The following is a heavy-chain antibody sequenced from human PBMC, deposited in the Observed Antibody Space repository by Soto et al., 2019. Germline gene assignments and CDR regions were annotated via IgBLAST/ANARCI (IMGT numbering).Heavy chain of an antibody. CDR3: ARWNGYGDS. V-gene: IGHV3-23*01. Sequence: GGSVRLSCAASGFSISTYGVTWVRQAPGKGLEWVSGFSGSSGNTYYADSVKGRFTISRDNSKNTVYLQMNSLRAEDTAVYYCARWNGYGDSWGQGTLVTVSS. CDR2: FSGSSGNT. J-gene: IGHJ4*02. CDR1: GFSISTYG. D-gene: IGHD1-1*01.